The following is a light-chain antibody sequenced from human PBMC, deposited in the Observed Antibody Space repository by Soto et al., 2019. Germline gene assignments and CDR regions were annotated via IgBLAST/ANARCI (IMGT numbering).Light chain of an antibody. CDR3: QQFNSYPVT. Sequence: AIQLTQSPSSLSASVGDRVTLTCRASQGFSSALAWYQQKPGKAPKLLIYDASSLESGVPSRFSGSGSGTDFTLTISSLQPEDFATYYCQQFNSYPVTFGGGTKVEIK. V-gene: IGKV1-13*02. J-gene: IGKJ4*01. CDR2: DAS. CDR1: QGFSSA.